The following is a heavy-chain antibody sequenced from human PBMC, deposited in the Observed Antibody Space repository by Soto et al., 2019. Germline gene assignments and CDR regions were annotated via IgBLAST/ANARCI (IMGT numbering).Heavy chain of an antibody. Sequence: PGESLKISCKGSGYSFTIYWIGWVRQMPGKGVEGMGIIYPGDSDTRYSPSFQGQVTSSADKSISTAYRQWSSLKASDTAMYYCASTTDSDFWSGKQEYYYYGMDVWGQGTTVAVSS. CDR3: ASTTDSDFWSGKQEYYYYGMDV. D-gene: IGHD3-3*01. CDR2: IYPGDSDT. V-gene: IGHV5-51*01. J-gene: IGHJ6*02. CDR1: GYSFTIYW.